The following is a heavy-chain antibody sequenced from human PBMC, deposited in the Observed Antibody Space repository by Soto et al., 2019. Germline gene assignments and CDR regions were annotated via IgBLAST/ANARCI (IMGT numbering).Heavy chain of an antibody. Sequence: SETLSLTCAVYGGSFSGYYWSWIRQPPGKGLEWIGEINHSGSTNYNPSLKSRVTISVDTSKNQFSLKLSSVTAADTAVYYCARAKRGPKAYYFDYWGQGTLVTVSS. CDR3: ARAKRGPKAYYFDY. CDR2: INHSGST. J-gene: IGHJ4*02. D-gene: IGHD3-16*01. CDR1: GGSFSGYY. V-gene: IGHV4-34*01.